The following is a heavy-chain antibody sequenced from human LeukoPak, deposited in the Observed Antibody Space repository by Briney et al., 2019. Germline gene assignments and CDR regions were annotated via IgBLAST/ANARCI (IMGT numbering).Heavy chain of an antibody. J-gene: IGHJ6*02. CDR3: AREALRYFDWLLPFYGMDV. CDR2: INPNSGGT. CDR1: GYTFTGYY. V-gene: IGHV1-2*06. Sequence: ASVTVSCKASGYTFTGYYMHWVRQAPGQGLEWMGRINPNSGGTNYAQKFQGRVTMTRDTSISTAYMELSRLRSDDTAVYYCAREALRYFDWLLPFYGMDVWGQGTTVTVSS. D-gene: IGHD3-9*01.